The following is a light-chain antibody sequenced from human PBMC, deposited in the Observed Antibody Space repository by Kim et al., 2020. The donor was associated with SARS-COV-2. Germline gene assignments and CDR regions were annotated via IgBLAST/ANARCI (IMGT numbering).Light chain of an antibody. J-gene: IGKJ4*01. CDR2: GTS. V-gene: IGKV3-20*01. CDR1: QSVISSY. CDR3: QQYGDSLT. Sequence: EIVLTQSPATLSLSPGDEATLLCRASQSVISSYLAWYHQKPGQPPRLLIYGTSNRASGIPDRFSGSGSGTHFSLTINRLEPEDCGVYFCQQYGDSLTFGGGNKVDIK.